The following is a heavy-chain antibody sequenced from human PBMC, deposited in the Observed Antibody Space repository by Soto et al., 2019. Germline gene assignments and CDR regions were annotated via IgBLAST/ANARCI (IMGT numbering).Heavy chain of an antibody. CDR3: ARVSVAADYDAFGI. Sequence: GGSLRLSCAASGFTFSTYDMHWVRRATGKGLEWVSAIGTAGDTYYPGSVRGRFTISRENAKNSLYLQMNSLRAEDTAVYYCARVSVAADYDAFGIWGQGTMVTVSS. CDR2: IGTAGDT. J-gene: IGHJ3*02. V-gene: IGHV3-13*01. D-gene: IGHD6-13*01. CDR1: GFTFSTYD.